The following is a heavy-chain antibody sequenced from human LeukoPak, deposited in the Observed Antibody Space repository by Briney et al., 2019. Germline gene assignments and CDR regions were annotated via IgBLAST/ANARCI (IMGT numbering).Heavy chain of an antibody. CDR2: ISSSSSTI. CDR3: ARDYSSSSGKHAFDI. Sequence: GGSLRLSCAASGFTLSSYSMNWVRQAPGKGLEWVSYISSSSSTIYYGDSVKGRFTISRDSAKNSLYLQMNSLRAEDTGIYYCARDYSSSSGKHAFDIWGQGTMVTVSS. J-gene: IGHJ3*02. CDR1: GFTLSSYS. V-gene: IGHV3-48*01. D-gene: IGHD6-13*01.